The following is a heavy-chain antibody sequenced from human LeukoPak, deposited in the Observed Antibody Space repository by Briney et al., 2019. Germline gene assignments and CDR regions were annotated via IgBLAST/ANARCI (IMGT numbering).Heavy chain of an antibody. Sequence: GGSLRLSCVASGCTVSNNYMSWVRQAPGKGLEWVSVIYSGGTTCYADSVKGRFTISRVNSNNTLYLQMNSLRAEDTAVYYCARAPPEKCSGGSCYSLDYWGQGTLVTVSS. CDR3: ARAPPEKCSGGSCYSLDY. CDR2: IYSGGTT. D-gene: IGHD2-15*01. V-gene: IGHV3-53*01. CDR1: GCTVSNNY. J-gene: IGHJ4*02.